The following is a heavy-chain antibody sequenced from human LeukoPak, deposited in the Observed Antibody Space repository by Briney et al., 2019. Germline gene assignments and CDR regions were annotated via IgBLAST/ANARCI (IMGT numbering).Heavy chain of an antibody. V-gene: IGHV4-34*01. D-gene: IGHD6-19*01. CDR2: INHRGST. J-gene: IGHJ4*02. Sequence: PSETLSLTCAVYGGSVSGYYWSWIRQPPGKGLEWIGEINHRGSTNNSPSLKSRVAISVDTSKNQFSLKLSSVTAADTAVYYCARGPYSSGWGVDYWGQGTLVTVSS. CDR3: ARGPYSSGWGVDY. CDR1: GGSVSGYY.